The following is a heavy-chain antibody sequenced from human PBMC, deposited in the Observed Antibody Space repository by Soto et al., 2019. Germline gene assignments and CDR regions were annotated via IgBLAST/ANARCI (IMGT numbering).Heavy chain of an antibody. D-gene: IGHD3-10*01. CDR2: INHRGTT. V-gene: IGHV4-34*01. Sequence: SETLSLTCAVYGGSFNDYFWSWIRQPPGKGLEWIGEINHRGTTNYIPSIKRRVTISVDTSKNQFSLKLISVTAADTAVYYCAGDMDYMDVWGKGTTVTVSS. J-gene: IGHJ6*03. CDR1: GGSFNDYF. CDR3: AGDMDYMDV.